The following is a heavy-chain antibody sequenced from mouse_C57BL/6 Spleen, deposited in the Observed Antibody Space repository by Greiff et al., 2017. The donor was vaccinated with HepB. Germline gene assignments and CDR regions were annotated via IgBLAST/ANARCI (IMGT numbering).Heavy chain of an antibody. CDR2: IDPENGDT. Sequence: VQLQQSGAELVRPGASVKLSCTASGFNIKDDYMHWVKQRPEQGLEWIGWIDPENGDTEYASKFQGKATITADTSSNTAYLQLSSLTSEDTAVYYCTSLYDGTGRDYWGQGTSVTVPS. CDR3: TSLYDGTGRDY. D-gene: IGHD2-3*01. J-gene: IGHJ4*01. CDR1: GFNIKDDY. V-gene: IGHV14-4*01.